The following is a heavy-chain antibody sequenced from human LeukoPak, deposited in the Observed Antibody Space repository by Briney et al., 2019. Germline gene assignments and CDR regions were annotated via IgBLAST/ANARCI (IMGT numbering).Heavy chain of an antibody. CDR1: GGSISSSNW. J-gene: IGHJ4*02. V-gene: IGHV4-4*02. CDR2: IYHSGST. Sequence: SGTLSLTCAVSGGSISSSNWWSWVRQPPGKGLEWIGEIYHSGSTNYNPSLKSRVTISVDKSKNQFSLKLSSVTAADTAVYYCARVSYDYVWGSYRFDYWGQGTLVTVSS. CDR3: ARVSYDYVWGSYRFDY. D-gene: IGHD3-16*02.